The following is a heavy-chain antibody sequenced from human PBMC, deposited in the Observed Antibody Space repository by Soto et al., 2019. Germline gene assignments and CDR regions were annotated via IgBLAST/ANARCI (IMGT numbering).Heavy chain of an antibody. CDR3: ARLAGGSVDY. J-gene: IGHJ4*02. Sequence: VSVKVSCKASGYTFTSYDSSWVRQATGQGLEWMGWMNPNSGNTGYAQKFQGRVTMTRNTSISTAYMELSSLRSEDTAVYYCARLAGGSVDYWGQGTLVTVSS. CDR1: GYTFTSYD. CDR2: MNPNSGNT. V-gene: IGHV1-8*01. D-gene: IGHD6-19*01.